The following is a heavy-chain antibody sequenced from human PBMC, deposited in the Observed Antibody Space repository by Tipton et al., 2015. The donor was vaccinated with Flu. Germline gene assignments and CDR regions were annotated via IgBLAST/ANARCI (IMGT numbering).Heavy chain of an antibody. CDR2: ISSNSNYI. CDR1: GFTFSSYS. CDR3: ARLGEAAAGTG. J-gene: IGHJ4*02. V-gene: IGHV3-21*01. Sequence: SLRLSCAASGFTFSSYSMNWVRQAPGKGLEWVSSISSNSNYIYYADSVKGRFTISRDNAKNSLYLQMNSLRAEDTAVYYCARLGEAAAGTGWGQGTLVTVSS. D-gene: IGHD6-13*01.